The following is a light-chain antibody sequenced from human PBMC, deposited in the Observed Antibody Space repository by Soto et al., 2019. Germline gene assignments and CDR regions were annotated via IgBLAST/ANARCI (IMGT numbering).Light chain of an antibody. V-gene: IGKV3-11*01. CDR2: AAS. Sequence: EIVLTQSPPTLSLSPGERATLSCRASQSLSNYLDWYQQKPGQGPRLLIYAASNRATGIPARFSGSGSGTDFTLTISSLEPEDFAVYYCQQRSNWPRTFGQGTKVDIK. CDR1: QSLSNY. J-gene: IGKJ2*01. CDR3: QQRSNWPRT.